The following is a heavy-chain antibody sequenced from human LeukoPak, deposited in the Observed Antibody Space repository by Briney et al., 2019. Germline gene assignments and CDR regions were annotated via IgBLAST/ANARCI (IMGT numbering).Heavy chain of an antibody. V-gene: IGHV3-74*01. CDR1: RFTFSNYW. D-gene: IGHD2-15*01. Sequence: GGSLRLSCAASRFTFSNYWMHWVRQVPGKGLVWVSRINSDGSTTNYADSVKGRFTISRDNAKNTLYLQMNSLRAEDTAVYYCARDGGGSHAFDIWGQGTMVTVSS. CDR2: INSDGSTT. J-gene: IGHJ3*02. CDR3: ARDGGGSHAFDI.